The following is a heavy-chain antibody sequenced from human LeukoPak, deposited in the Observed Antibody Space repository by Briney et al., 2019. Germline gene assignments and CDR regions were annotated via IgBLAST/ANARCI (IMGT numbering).Heavy chain of an antibody. D-gene: IGHD3-3*01. CDR2: IHNSGST. Sequence: SETLSLTCTVSGGSVSSGSYYWSWIRQPPGKGLEWIGFIHNSGSTKYNPSLMSRVTISVDTSKTQISLKLRAVTAADTAVYYCARSRVWSDYWGYFDYWGQGTLVTVSS. J-gene: IGHJ4*02. CDR3: ARSRVWSDYWGYFDY. V-gene: IGHV4-61*01. CDR1: GGSVSSGSYY.